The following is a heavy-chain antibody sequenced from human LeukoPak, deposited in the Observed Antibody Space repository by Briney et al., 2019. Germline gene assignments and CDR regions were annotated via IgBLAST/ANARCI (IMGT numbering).Heavy chain of an antibody. J-gene: IGHJ4*02. CDR1: GFTFSDYY. CDR3: ARVKTHEYLLDY. V-gene: IGHV4-59*01. D-gene: IGHD2/OR15-2a*01. Sequence: GSLRLSCAASGFTFSDYYMSWIRQAPGKGLEWIGYIYYSGSTNYSPSLKSRVTISVDTSKNQFSLKLSSVTAADTAVYYCARVKTHEYLLDYWGQGTLVTVSS. CDR2: IYYSGST.